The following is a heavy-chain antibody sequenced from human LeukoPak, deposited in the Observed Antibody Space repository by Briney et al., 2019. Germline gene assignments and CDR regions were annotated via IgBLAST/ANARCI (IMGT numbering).Heavy chain of an antibody. D-gene: IGHD3-22*01. CDR1: GFTFSSYG. J-gene: IGHJ4*02. Sequence: PGGSLRLSCAASGFTFSSYGMHWLRQAPGKGLEWVAVIWYDGSNKYYADSVKGRFTISRDNSKNTLYLQMNSLRAEDTAVYYCAKDSGAPRYDSSGYCFDYWGQGTLVTVSS. V-gene: IGHV3-33*06. CDR3: AKDSGAPRYDSSGYCFDY. CDR2: IWYDGSNK.